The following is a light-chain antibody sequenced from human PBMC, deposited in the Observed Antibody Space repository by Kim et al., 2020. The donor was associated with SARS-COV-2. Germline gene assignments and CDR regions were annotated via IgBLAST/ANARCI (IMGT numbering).Light chain of an antibody. CDR3: AAWDDSLTTVV. V-gene: IGLV1-47*01. CDR1: SSNIGSHS. Sequence: ELTQPPSASGTPGQRVTISCSGGSSNIGSHSIYWYQQLPGTAPQLLIYRDNQRRSGVPDRISGSKSGTSASLAISGLRSEDEADYYCAAWDDSLTTVVFGGGTQLTVL. J-gene: IGLJ2*01. CDR2: RDN.